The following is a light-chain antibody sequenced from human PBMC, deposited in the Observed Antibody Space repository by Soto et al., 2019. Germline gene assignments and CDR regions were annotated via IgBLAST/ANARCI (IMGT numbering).Light chain of an antibody. CDR2: GNN. V-gene: IGLV1-40*01. CDR3: QSYDSSLSGYV. J-gene: IGLJ1*01. Sequence: HSVLTQPPPVSGAPGQRVTISCTGSNSNFGAGYDVHWYQQLPGTAPKLLIYGNNNRPSGVPDRFSGSKSGTSASLAITGLQAEDEADYYCQSYDSSLSGYVFGTGTKVTVL. CDR1: NSNFGAGYD.